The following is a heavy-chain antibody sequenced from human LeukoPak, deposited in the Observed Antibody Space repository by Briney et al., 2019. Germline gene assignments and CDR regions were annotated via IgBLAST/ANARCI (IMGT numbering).Heavy chain of an antibody. V-gene: IGHV3-7*01. CDR3: ARDGTAPGLYFDL. J-gene: IGHJ4*01. Sequence: GGSLRLSCAVSGFTFSDYWMNLVRQAPGKGLEWVASIRQDGGEKSYVDSVKGRFTISRDNTKNSLYLQMSSLRAEDTAVYYCARDGTAPGLYFDLWGQGTLVTVSS. D-gene: IGHD6-13*01. CDR1: GFTFSDYW. CDR2: IRQDGGEK.